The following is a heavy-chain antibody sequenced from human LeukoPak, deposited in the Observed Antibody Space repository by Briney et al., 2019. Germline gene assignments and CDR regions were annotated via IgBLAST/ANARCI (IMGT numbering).Heavy chain of an antibody. CDR1: GYTFTSYG. V-gene: IGHV1-18*01. J-gene: IGHJ3*01. D-gene: IGHD1-26*01. CDR2: ISAYNGNT. Sequence: ASVKVSCKASGYTFTSYGISWVRQAPGQGLEWMGWISAYNGNTNYAQKLQGRVTMTTDTSTSTAYMELRSLRSDDTAVYYCARDQGIVGATAAFDLWGQGTMVTVSS. CDR3: ARDQGIVGATAAFDL.